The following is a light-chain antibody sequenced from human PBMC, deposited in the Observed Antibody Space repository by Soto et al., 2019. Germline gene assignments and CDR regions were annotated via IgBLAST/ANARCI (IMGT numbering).Light chain of an antibody. Sequence: QSVLTQPPSASGSPGQSVTISCTGTSSDVGGYNFVSWYQQHPGQAPKLMIYGVTNRPSGVPDRFSGSKSGNTASLTVSGLQAEDEADYYCYSFAYSNDFGVFGGRTKLTVL. V-gene: IGLV2-8*01. CDR1: SSDVGGYNF. CDR3: YSFAYSNDFGV. CDR2: GVT. J-gene: IGLJ3*02.